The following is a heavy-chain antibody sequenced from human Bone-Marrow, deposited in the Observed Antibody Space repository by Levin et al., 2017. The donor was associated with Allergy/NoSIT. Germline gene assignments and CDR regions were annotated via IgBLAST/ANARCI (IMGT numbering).Heavy chain of an antibody. CDR3: ARRPLSSSDFYGFDA. J-gene: IGHJ6*02. CDR1: GAPVSSGGYS. Sequence: SETLSLTCAVSGAPVSSGGYSWTWIRKPPGKGLEYVGYIFQGRNTYYNPSLMSRAAISVDTSNNQFSLILSSVTAADTAVYYCARRPLSSSDFYGFDAWGLGTTVTVSS. D-gene: IGHD2-15*01. CDR2: IFQGRNT. V-gene: IGHV4-30-2*01.